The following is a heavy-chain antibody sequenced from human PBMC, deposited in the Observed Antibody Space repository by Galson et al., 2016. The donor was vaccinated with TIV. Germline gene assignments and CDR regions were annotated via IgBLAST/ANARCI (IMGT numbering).Heavy chain of an antibody. CDR2: ISWNGGTV. Sequence: SLRLSCAASGFTFDEYAMHWVRQAPGKGPEWVAGISWNGGTVGYADSVKGRFTISRDNAKKSLYLQMSSLRREDTALYYCVKTNIYLRTVVADGAFDVWGQGTRVTVSS. D-gene: IGHD2-15*01. J-gene: IGHJ3*01. CDR1: GFTFDEYA. CDR3: VKTNIYLRTVVADGAFDV. V-gene: IGHV3-9*01.